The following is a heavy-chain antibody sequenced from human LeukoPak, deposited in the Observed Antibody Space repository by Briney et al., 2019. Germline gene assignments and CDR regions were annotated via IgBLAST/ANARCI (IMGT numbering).Heavy chain of an antibody. CDR3: ARANFLYCSSSTSLFDY. D-gene: IGHD2-2*01. J-gene: IGHJ4*02. CDR2: INPNDGDT. V-gene: IGHV1-2*02. Sequence: AASVKVSCKASGYTFTDYYMHWVRQAPGQGFEWMGWINPNDGDTNYAQKFQGRVTMTRDTSISTAHMEVSRLRSDDTAVYYCARANFLYCSSSTSLFDYWGQGTLVTVSS. CDR1: GYTFTDYY.